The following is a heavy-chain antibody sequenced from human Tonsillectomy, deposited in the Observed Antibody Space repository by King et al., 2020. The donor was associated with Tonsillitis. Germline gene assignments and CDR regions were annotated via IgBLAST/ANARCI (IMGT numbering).Heavy chain of an antibody. CDR3: AKEIAAAGDSYYSYGMDV. J-gene: IGHJ6*02. D-gene: IGHD6-13*01. CDR2: IPYDGSNK. V-gene: IGHV3-30*18. Sequence: VQLVESGGGVVQPGRSLRLSCAASGFSFRNYGIHWVRQAPGKGLEWVAIIPYDGSNKYYADSMKGRFTVSRDNSKNTLHLQMNSLRVEDTAVYYCAKEIAAAGDSYYSYGMDVWGQGTAVTVSS. CDR1: GFSFRNYG.